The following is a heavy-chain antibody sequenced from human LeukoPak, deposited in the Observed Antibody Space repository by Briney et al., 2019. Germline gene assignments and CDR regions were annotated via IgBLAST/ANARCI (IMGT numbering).Heavy chain of an antibody. Sequence: SETLSLTCTVSGGSISSSSYYWGWIRQPPGKGLEWIGSIYYSGSTYYNPSLKSRVTISVDTSKNQFSLKLSSVTAADTAVYYCARRVQDSSSPHNWFDPWGQGTLVTASS. J-gene: IGHJ5*02. V-gene: IGHV4-39*01. CDR3: ARRVQDSSSPHNWFDP. D-gene: IGHD6-6*01. CDR1: GGSISSSSYY. CDR2: IYYSGST.